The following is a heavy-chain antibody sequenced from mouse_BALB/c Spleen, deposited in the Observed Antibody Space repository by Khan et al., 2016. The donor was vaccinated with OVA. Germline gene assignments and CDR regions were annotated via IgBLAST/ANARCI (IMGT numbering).Heavy chain of an antibody. CDR1: GFTFSSYA. J-gene: IGHJ4*01. Sequence: EVELVESGGGLVKPGGSLKLSCSASGFTFSSYAMSWVRQTPEKRLELVATISSGGHYTFYPDSVKGRFTISRDNARNTLYLQMSSLRSEETAMYYCARSLVDYHALDYWGQGTSVTVSS. V-gene: IGHV5-9-3*01. CDR2: ISSGGHYT. D-gene: IGHD2-2*01. CDR3: ARSLVDYHALDY.